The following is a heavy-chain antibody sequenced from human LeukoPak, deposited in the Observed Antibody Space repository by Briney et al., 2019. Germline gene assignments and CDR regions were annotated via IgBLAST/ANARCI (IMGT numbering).Heavy chain of an antibody. CDR2: IYYSGST. Sequence: PSETLSLTCTVSGGSISSYYWSWIRQPPGKGLEWIGYIYYSGSTNYNPSLKSRVTISVDTSKNLFSLNLSSVTAADTAVYYCARKVVVTDAFDYWGQGTLVTVSS. J-gene: IGHJ4*02. D-gene: IGHD2-15*01. V-gene: IGHV4-59*01. CDR1: GGSISSYY. CDR3: ARKVVVTDAFDY.